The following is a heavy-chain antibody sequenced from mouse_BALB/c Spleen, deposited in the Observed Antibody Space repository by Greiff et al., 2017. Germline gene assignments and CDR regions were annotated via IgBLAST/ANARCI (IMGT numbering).Heavy chain of an antibody. V-gene: IGHV3-2*02. J-gene: IGHJ3*01. CDR2: ISYSGST. CDR1: GYSITSDYA. Sequence: VQLKESGPGLVKPSQSLSLTCTVTGYSITSDYAWNWIRQFPGNKLEWMGYISYSGSTSYNPSPKSRISITRDTSKNQFFLQLNSVTTEDTATYYCARRGSGWFAYWGQGTLVTVSA. CDR3: ARRGSGWFAY.